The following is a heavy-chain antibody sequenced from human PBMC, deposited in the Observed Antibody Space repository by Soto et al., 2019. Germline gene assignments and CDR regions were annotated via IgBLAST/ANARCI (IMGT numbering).Heavy chain of an antibody. D-gene: IGHD2-2*01. CDR3: ARVFCSTSCYLPLGWFDP. CDR1: GGSISSGVYY. V-gene: IGHV4-31*03. J-gene: IGHJ5*02. CDR2: IYYSGST. Sequence: SETLSLTCTVSGGSISSGVYYWSWIRQHPGKGLEWIGYIYYSGSTYYNPSLKSRVTISVDTSKNQFSLKLSSVTAADTAVYYCARVFCSTSCYLPLGWFDPWGQGTLVTVSS.